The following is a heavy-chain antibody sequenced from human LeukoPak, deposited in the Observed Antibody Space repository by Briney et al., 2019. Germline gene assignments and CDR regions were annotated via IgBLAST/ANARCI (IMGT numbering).Heavy chain of an antibody. CDR2: IYYSGST. CDR1: GGSISSYY. Sequence: PSETLSLTCTVSGGSISSYYWSWIRQPPGKGLEWIGYIYYSGSTNYNPSLKSRVTISVDTSKNQFSLKLSSVTAADTAVYYCARHPYYYDSSGYQAFDIWGQGTMVTVSS. D-gene: IGHD3-22*01. V-gene: IGHV4-59*08. J-gene: IGHJ3*02. CDR3: ARHPYYYDSSGYQAFDI.